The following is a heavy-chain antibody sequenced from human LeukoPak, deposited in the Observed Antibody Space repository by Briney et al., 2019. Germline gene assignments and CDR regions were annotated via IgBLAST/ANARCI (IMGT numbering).Heavy chain of an antibody. CDR1: GFTFSSYD. CDR2: IGTAGDT. Sequence: GGSLRLSCAASGFTFSSYDMHWVRQATGKGLEWVSAIGTAGDTYYPGSVKGRFAISRENAKNSLYLQMNSLRAGDTAVYYCARGADILTGYYKGDHDAFDIWGQGTMVTVSS. CDR3: ARGADILTGYYKGDHDAFDI. D-gene: IGHD3-9*01. V-gene: IGHV3-13*01. J-gene: IGHJ3*02.